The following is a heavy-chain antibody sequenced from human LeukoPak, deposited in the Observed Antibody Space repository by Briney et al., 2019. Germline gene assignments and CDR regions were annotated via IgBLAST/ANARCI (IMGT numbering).Heavy chain of an antibody. D-gene: IGHD2-8*01. Sequence: PGGSLRLYCAASEPSVGSIYMTWVRQAPGRGLEWVSLNYSGGSTYYVDSVKGRFTISRDNSKNTLYLQMGSLRAEDMAVYYCAREYCTNGVFYKRFDYWGQGTLVTVSS. CDR3: AREYCTNGVFYKRFDY. V-gene: IGHV3-66*01. CDR2: NYSGGST. CDR1: EPSVGSIY. J-gene: IGHJ4*02.